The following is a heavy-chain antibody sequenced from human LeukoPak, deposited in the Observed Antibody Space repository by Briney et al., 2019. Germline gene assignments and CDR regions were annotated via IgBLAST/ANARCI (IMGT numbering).Heavy chain of an antibody. CDR3: ARRVRGPFDY. CDR1: GGSVSSGSYY. D-gene: IGHD2-21*01. J-gene: IGHJ4*02. V-gene: IGHV4-61*01. Sequence: SETLSLTCTVSGGSVSSGSYYWSWIRQPPGKGLEWIGYIYYSGSTNYNPSLKSRVTISVDTSKNQFSLKLSSVTAADTAVYYSARRVRGPFDYWGQGTLVTVSS. CDR2: IYYSGST.